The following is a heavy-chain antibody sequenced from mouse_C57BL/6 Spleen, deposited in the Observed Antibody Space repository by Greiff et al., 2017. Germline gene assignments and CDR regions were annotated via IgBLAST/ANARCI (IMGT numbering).Heavy chain of an antibody. CDR2: ISSGSSTI. J-gene: IGHJ4*01. Sequence: EVKVVESGGGLVKPGGSLKLSCAASGFTFSDYGMHWVRQAPEKGLEWVAYISSGSSTIYYADTVKGRFTISRDNAKNTLFLQMTSLRSEDTTMYYCASANDAMDYWGQGTSVTVSS. V-gene: IGHV5-17*01. CDR1: GFTFSDYG. CDR3: ASANDAMDY.